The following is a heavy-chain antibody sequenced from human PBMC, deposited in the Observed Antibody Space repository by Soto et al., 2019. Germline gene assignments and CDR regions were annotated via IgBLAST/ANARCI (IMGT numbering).Heavy chain of an antibody. CDR2: INAGNGNT. J-gene: IGHJ2*01. CDR1: GYTFTSYA. D-gene: IGHD2-15*01. Sequence: QVQLVQSGAEVKKPGASVKVSCKASGYTFTSYAMHWVRQAPGQRLEWMGWINAGNGNTKYSQKFQGRVTITRDTSGSNAYMELSSLGSEDTAVYYCARPAGQGYCSCGSCYSSHWYFDLWGRGTLVTVSS. V-gene: IGHV1-3*01. CDR3: ARPAGQGYCSCGSCYSSHWYFDL.